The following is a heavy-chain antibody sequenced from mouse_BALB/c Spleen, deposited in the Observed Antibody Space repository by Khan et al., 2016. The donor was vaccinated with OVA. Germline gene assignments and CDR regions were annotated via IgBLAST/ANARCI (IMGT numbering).Heavy chain of an antibody. CDR1: GFDFSRYW. Sequence: EVKLLESGGGLVQPGGSLSLSCAASGFDFSRYWMSWARQAPGKGQEWIGEINPGSSTINYTPSLKDKFIISRDNAKNTLYLQMRKVRSEDTALYYCARLERYGQFANWGQGTLVTVSA. CDR2: INPGSSTI. CDR3: ARLERYGQFAN. D-gene: IGHD2-14*01. J-gene: IGHJ3*01. V-gene: IGHV4-2*02.